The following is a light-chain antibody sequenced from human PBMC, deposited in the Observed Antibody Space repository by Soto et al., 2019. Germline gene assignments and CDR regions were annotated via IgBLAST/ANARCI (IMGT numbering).Light chain of an antibody. V-gene: IGKV2-28*01. Sequence: DIVMTQSPLSLTVTPGESASISCWSSQSLLHTNGYNYFDWYLQKPGQSPQLLIYLGSNRASGVPDRFSGRGSGTDFTLRISRVEADDVGVYYCMQAIQTPRTFGQGTKLEIK. CDR2: LGS. J-gene: IGKJ2*01. CDR3: MQAIQTPRT. CDR1: QSLLHTNGYNY.